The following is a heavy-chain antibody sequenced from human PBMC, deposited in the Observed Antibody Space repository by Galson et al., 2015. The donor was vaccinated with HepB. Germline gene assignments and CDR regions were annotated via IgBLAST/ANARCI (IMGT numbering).Heavy chain of an antibody. V-gene: IGHV1-69*06. CDR1: EATFRSYG. CDR2: FIPIFDTA. Sequence: SVTVSCKASEATFRSYGFTWVRQAPGQGLEWMGEFIPIFDTANYAQKFQGRVTITADKSTSTAYMEVSSLRPDDTAVYYCVRALIWFGTPRAFCDSWGQGTLVTVSS. D-gene: IGHD3-10*01. CDR3: VRALIWFGTPRAFCDS. J-gene: IGHJ4*02.